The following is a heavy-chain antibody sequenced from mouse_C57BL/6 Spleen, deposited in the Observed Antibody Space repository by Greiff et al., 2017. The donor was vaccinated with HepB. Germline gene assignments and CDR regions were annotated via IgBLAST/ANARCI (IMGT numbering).Heavy chain of an antibody. CDR3: TTGPYRNFFDY. V-gene: IGHV14-1*01. J-gene: IGHJ2*01. D-gene: IGHD2-14*01. CDR2: IDPEDGDT. Sequence: EVQLQQSGAELVRPGASVTLSCTASGFNIKDYYMHRVKQRPEQGLEWIGRIDPEDGDTEYAPKFQGKATMTADTFSNTAYLQLSSLTAEDTAVYYCTTGPYRNFFDYWGQGTTLTVSS. CDR1: GFNIKDYY.